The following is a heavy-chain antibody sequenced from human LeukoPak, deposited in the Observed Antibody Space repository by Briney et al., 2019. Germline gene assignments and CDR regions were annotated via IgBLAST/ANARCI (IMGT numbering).Heavy chain of an antibody. CDR2: ISDSGTTI. CDR3: ARADGYTYDTRVHYMDV. CDR1: GFTFSTYE. D-gene: IGHD5-18*01. J-gene: IGHJ6*03. Sequence: GGSLRLSCAASGFTFSTYEMNWVRQAPGKGLEWVSYISDSGTTIHYADSVKGRFTISRDNAKHSLYLQMNSLRAEDTAVYYCARADGYTYDTRVHYMDVWGKGTTVTVSS. V-gene: IGHV3-48*03.